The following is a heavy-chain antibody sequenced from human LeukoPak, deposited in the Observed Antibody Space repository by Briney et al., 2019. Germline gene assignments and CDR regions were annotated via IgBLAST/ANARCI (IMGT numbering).Heavy chain of an antibody. CDR1: GGSISSSSYY. CDR3: ARGDLLTIFGVVAEYFQH. D-gene: IGHD3-3*01. Sequence: PSETLSLTCTVSGGSISSSSYYWGWTRQPPGKGLEWIGSIYYSGSTYYNPSLKSRVTISVDTSKNQFSLKLSSVTAADTAVYYCARGDLLTIFGVVAEYFQHWGQGTLVTVSS. J-gene: IGHJ1*01. CDR2: IYYSGST. V-gene: IGHV4-39*01.